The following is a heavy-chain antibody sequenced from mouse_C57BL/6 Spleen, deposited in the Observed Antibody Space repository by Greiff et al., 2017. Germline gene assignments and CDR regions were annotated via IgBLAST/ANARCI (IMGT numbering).Heavy chain of an antibody. V-gene: IGHV1-26*01. D-gene: IGHD2-4*01. Sequence: EVQLQQSGPELVKPGASVKISCKASGYTFTDYYMNWVKQSPGKSLEWIGDINPNNGGTSYNQKFKGKATLTVDKSSSTAYMELRSLTSEDSAVYYCARSPYDYVAWFAYWGKGTLVTVSA. CDR2: INPNNGGT. CDR3: ARSPYDYVAWFAY. J-gene: IGHJ3*01. CDR1: GYTFTDYY.